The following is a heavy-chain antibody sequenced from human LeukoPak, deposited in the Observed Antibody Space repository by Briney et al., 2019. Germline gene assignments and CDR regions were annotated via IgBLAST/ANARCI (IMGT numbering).Heavy chain of an antibody. CDR2: IVPIFGTA. Sequence: SVKVSCKASGGTFSSYAISWVRQAPGQGLEWMGGIVPIFGTANYAQKFQGRVTITADESTSTAYMELSSLRSEDTAVYYCASSVPAARYYFDYWGQGTLVTVSS. V-gene: IGHV1-69*01. J-gene: IGHJ4*02. CDR1: GGTFSSYA. D-gene: IGHD2-2*01. CDR3: ASSVPAARYYFDY.